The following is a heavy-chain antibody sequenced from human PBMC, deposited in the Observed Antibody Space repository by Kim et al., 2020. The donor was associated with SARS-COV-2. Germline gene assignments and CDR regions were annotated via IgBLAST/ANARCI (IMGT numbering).Heavy chain of an antibody. Sequence: GGSLRLSCVASGFRFSSHAMTWVRQAPGKGLERVSIISGGGDTIYYADSVKGRFTVSRDNSKKTLYLQMNSLRDEDKALYFCAKDKSGNYYYYSGMDV. CDR1: GFRFSSHA. V-gene: IGHV3-23*01. CDR3: AKDKSGNYYYYSGMDV. D-gene: IGHD1-26*01. CDR2: ISGGGDTI. J-gene: IGHJ6*01.